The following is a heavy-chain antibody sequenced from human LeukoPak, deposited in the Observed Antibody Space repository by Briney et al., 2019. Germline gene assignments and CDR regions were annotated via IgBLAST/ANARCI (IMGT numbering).Heavy chain of an antibody. V-gene: IGHV4-4*07. D-gene: IGHD3-9*01. J-gene: IGHJ3*02. CDR2: IYTSGST. CDR1: GGSISTYY. Sequence: PSETLSLTCTVSGGSISTYYWVWIRQPAGKGLEWIGRIYTSGSTNYNPSLKSRVTISVDTSKNQFSLKLSSVTAADTAVYYCARVFQSALRYFDWLGAFDIWGQGTMVIVS. CDR3: ARVFQSALRYFDWLGAFDI.